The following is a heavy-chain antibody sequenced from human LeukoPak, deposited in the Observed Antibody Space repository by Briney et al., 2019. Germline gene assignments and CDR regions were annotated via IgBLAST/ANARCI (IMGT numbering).Heavy chain of an antibody. V-gene: IGHV3-7*01. J-gene: IGHJ4*02. Sequence: PGGSLRLSCAASGFTFSNYAMSWVRQDPGKGLEWVANINEDGSEKYYVDSVRGRFTISRDNAKNSLYLQMNSLRTEDTAIYYCARGGVRRGYYDYWGQGTLVTVSS. D-gene: IGHD1-14*01. CDR2: INEDGSEK. CDR1: GFTFSNYA. CDR3: ARGGVRRGYYDY.